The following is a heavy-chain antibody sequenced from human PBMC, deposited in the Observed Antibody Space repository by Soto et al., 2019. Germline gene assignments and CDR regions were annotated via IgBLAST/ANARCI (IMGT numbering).Heavy chain of an antibody. CDR2: IYHSGST. Sequence: QLQLQETGSGLVKPSQTLSLTCAVSGGSISSGGYSWSWIRQPPGKGLEWIGYIYHSGSTYYNPSLKSRVTKSVDRSKNQFSLKLSSVTAEDTAVYYCARGTFAGADYWGQGTLVTVSS. CDR3: ARGTFAGADY. J-gene: IGHJ4*02. V-gene: IGHV4-30-2*01. CDR1: GGSISSGGYS.